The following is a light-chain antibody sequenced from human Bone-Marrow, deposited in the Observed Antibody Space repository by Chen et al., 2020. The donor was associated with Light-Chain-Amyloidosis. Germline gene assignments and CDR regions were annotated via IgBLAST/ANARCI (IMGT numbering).Light chain of an antibody. CDR3: QSADSSGTYEVI. CDR1: DLPTKY. CDR2: RDT. V-gene: IGLV3-25*02. J-gene: IGLJ2*01. Sequence: SYELTQPPSVSVSPGQTARITCSGDDLPTKYAYGYQQKPGQAPVLVIHRDTERPSGISERFSGSSAGTTATLTISGVQAEEDADYHCQSADSSGTYEVIFGGGTKLTVL.